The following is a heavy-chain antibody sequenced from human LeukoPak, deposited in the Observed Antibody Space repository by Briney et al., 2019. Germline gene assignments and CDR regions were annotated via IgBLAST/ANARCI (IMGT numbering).Heavy chain of an antibody. Sequence: PGGSLRLSCAASGFTFSRFWMNWVRQAPGRGLEWVANIDQSGGRNNYVDSVKGRFTISRDNAKNSLFLEMSSLRADDTAVYFCARDVEGGTFDIWGQGTTVTVSP. J-gene: IGHJ3*02. CDR3: ARDVEGGTFDI. CDR2: IDQSGGRN. D-gene: IGHD3-16*01. V-gene: IGHV3-7*05. CDR1: GFTFSRFW.